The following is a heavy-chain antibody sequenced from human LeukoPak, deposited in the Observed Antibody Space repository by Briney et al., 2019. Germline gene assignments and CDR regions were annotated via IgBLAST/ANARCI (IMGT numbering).Heavy chain of an antibody. V-gene: IGHV3-9*01. CDR2: ITWNSGNL. J-gene: IGHJ4*02. D-gene: IGHD3-10*01. Sequence: AGGSLRLSCAASGFTFDNYAMPWVRQAPGKGLEWVSSITWNSGNLDYADSVKGRFTISRDNAKNALYLQMNSLTAEDSAFYYCAKNLDYGSESYYNPIFDYWGQGTLVTVSS. CDR1: GFTFDNYA. CDR3: AKNLDYGSESYYNPIFDY.